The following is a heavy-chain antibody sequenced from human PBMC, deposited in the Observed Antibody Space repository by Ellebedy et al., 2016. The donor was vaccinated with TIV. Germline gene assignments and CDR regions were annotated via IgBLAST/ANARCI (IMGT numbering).Heavy chain of an antibody. D-gene: IGHD1-26*01. CDR3: AKDMVFGDGKWEIDV. Sequence: GESLKISCVASGFTFSGYAMSWVRQAPGKGLEWVSGINNGGRTPSYADSVKGRFTISRDNSRSTLYLQMNSPRAEDSAVYYCAKDMVFGDGKWEIDVWGQGTTVTVSS. CDR2: INNGGRTP. V-gene: IGHV3-23*01. J-gene: IGHJ6*02. CDR1: GFTFSGYA.